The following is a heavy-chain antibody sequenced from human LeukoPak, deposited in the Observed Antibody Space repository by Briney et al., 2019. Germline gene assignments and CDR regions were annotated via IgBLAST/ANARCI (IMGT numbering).Heavy chain of an antibody. D-gene: IGHD2-15*01. CDR2: INHSGST. V-gene: IGHV4-34*01. J-gene: IGHJ6*03. CDR3: ARVLYCSGGSCTPYYYYYMDV. Sequence: SETLSLTCAVYGGSFSGYYWSWIRRPPGKGLEWIGEINHSGSTNYNPSLKSRVTISVDTSKNQFSLKLSSVTAADTAVYYCARVLYCSGGSCTPYYYYYMDVWGKGTTVTVSS. CDR1: GGSFSGYY.